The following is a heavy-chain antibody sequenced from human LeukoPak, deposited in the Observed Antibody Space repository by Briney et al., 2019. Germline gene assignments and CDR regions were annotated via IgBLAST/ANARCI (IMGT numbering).Heavy chain of an antibody. CDR1: GGTFSSYA. D-gene: IGHD1-26*01. V-gene: IGHV1-69*04. CDR3: ARDTGGSYYFWFDP. J-gene: IGHJ5*02. Sequence: GASVKVSCKASGGTFSSYAISWVRQAPGQGLEWMGRIIPILGIANYAQKFQGRVAITADKSTSTAYMELSSLRSEDTAVYYCARDTGGSYYFWFDPWGQGTLVTVSS. CDR2: IIPILGIA.